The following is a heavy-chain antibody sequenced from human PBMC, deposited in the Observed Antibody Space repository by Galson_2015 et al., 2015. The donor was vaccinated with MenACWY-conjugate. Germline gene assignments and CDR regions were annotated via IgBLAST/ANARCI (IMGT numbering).Heavy chain of an antibody. CDR1: GYTFTTYG. J-gene: IGHJ4*02. D-gene: IGHD3-10*01. V-gene: IGHV1-3*01. Sequence: SVKVSCKASGYTFTTYGLNWVRQAPGQSLEWMGWISAGFDNTKYSQKFQGRVSITRDRSASIAYMELNNLRSEDTAVYYCARDGDYGSGNYFPYWGQGSLVTVSS. CDR2: ISAGFDNT. CDR3: ARDGDYGSGNYFPY.